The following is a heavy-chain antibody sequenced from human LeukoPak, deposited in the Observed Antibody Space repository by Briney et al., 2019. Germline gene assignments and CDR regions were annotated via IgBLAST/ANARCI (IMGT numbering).Heavy chain of an antibody. V-gene: IGHV3-21*01. Sequence: GGSLRLSCAASGFTFSSYSMNWVRQAPGKGLEWVSSINCSSSYIYYPDSVKGRFTISRDNDKNSLYLQMNSMSADDTAVYCCVRDMLTGDAFDIWGQGTMVTVSS. D-gene: IGHD3-9*01. CDR2: INCSSSYI. CDR1: GFTFSSYS. J-gene: IGHJ3*02. CDR3: VRDMLTGDAFDI.